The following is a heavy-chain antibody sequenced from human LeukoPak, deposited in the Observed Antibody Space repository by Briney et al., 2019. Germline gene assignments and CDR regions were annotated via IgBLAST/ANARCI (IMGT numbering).Heavy chain of an antibody. CDR1: GGSFSGYY. CDR2: INHSGST. J-gene: IGHJ4*02. Sequence: PSETLSLTCAVYGGSFSGYYWSWIRQPPGKGLEWIGEINHSGSTNYNPPLKSRVTISVDTSKNQFSLKLSSVTAADTAVYYCARATLTGGIFGVVINPYYFDYWGQGTLVTVSS. CDR3: ARATLTGGIFGVVINPYYFDY. D-gene: IGHD3-3*01. V-gene: IGHV4-34*01.